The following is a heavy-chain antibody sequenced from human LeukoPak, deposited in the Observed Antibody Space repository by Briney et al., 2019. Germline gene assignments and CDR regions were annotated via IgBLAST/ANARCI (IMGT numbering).Heavy chain of an antibody. Sequence: PGGSLRLSCRVSGITLSNYGMSWVRQAPGKGLEWVSAISGSGGSTYYADSVKGRFTISRDNSKNTLYLQMNSLRAEDTAVYYCAKSSDYGGNLADYWGQGTLVTVSS. D-gene: IGHD4-23*01. CDR3: AKSSDYGGNLADY. J-gene: IGHJ4*02. CDR1: GITLSNYG. CDR2: ISGSGGST. V-gene: IGHV3-23*01.